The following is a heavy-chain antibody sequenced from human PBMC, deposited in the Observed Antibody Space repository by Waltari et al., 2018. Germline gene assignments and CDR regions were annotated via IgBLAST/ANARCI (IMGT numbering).Heavy chain of an antibody. CDR1: GGSISSYY. D-gene: IGHD4-17*01. Sequence: QVQLQESGPGLVKPSETLSLTCTGSGGSISSYYWSWIRQPPGKGLEWIGYIYYSGSTNYTPSLKSRVTISVDTSKNQFSLKLSSVTAADTAVYYCAARTFDYGPDYWGQGTLVTVSS. V-gene: IGHV4-59*01. J-gene: IGHJ4*02. CDR3: AARTFDYGPDY. CDR2: IYYSGST.